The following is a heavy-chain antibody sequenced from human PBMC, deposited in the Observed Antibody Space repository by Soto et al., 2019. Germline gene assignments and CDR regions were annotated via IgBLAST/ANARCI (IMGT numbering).Heavy chain of an antibody. D-gene: IGHD1-1*01. CDR2: ISGSGGST. CDR1: GFTCSSYA. V-gene: IGHV3-23*01. CDR3: AKDRAPTGTYYYYYGMDV. Sequence: WGSLRLSCAASGFTCSSYAMSWFRQAPGKWLEWVSAISGSGGSTYYADSVKGRFTISRDNSKNTLYLQMNSLRAEDTAVYYCAKDRAPTGTYYYYYGMDVWGQGTTVTVSS. J-gene: IGHJ6*02.